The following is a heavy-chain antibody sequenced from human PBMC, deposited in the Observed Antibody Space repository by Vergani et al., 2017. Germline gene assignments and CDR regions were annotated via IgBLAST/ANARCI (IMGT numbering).Heavy chain of an antibody. D-gene: IGHD3-10*01. J-gene: IGHJ6*02. CDR2: ISYDGSNK. CDR3: AAPMVRGLYGMDV. V-gene: IGHV3-30*03. Sequence: QVQLVESGGGVVQPGRSLRLSCAASGFTFSSYGMHWVRQAPGKGLEWVAVISYDGSNKYYADSVKGRFTISRDNSKNTLYLQMNSLRAEDTAVYYCAAPMVRGLYGMDVWGQGTTVTVSS. CDR1: GFTFSSYG.